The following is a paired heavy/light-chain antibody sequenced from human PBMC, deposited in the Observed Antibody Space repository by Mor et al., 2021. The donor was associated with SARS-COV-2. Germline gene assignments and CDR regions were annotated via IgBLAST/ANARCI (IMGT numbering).Light chain of an antibody. CDR1: QSSNSY. V-gene: IGKV1-5*03. Sequence: DIQMTQSPSTLSASVGDRVTITCRASQSSNSYLAWYQQKPGKAPTLLIYKASILQSGVPSRFSGSGSGTEFTLTISSLQPDDFASYYCQQFNAYPLTFGGGTKVDMK. J-gene: IGKJ4*01. CDR2: KAS. CDR3: QQFNAYPLT.
Heavy chain of an antibody. CDR1: GFMFSSYA. D-gene: IGHD6-19*01. Sequence: EVQLLESGGGLVQPGGSLRLSCAASGFMFSSYAMSWVRQAPGKGLEWVSGFSDDGGTTYYADSVKGRFTISRDNSKSTLYLQMNNLRAEDTAVYYCAKVWRTGWSWFDLWGQGALVTVSS. CDR2: FSDDGGTT. CDR3: AKVWRTGWSWFDL. V-gene: IGHV3-23*01. J-gene: IGHJ4*02.